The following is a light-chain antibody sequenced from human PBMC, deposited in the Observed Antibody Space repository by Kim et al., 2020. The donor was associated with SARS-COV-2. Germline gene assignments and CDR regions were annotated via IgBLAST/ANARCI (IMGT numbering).Light chain of an antibody. CDR2: CAS. V-gene: IGKV3-20*01. Sequence: SPGDRATLSFRASQSVSTGYIAWYRQKPGQTPRLLISCASFRDTGVPDRISGSGSGTDFTLTISGLEPEDFAVYFCQQYGVSPLTFGGGTTVEIK. CDR3: QQYGVSPLT. J-gene: IGKJ4*01. CDR1: QSVSTGY.